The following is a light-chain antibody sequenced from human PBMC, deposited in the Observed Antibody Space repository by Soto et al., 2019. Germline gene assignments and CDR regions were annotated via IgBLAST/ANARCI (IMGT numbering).Light chain of an antibody. CDR1: QSVSSN. CDR2: GAS. Sequence: EIVLTQSPGTLSLCPGERAAFSCRASQSVSSNLAWYQQKPGQAPRLLIYGASIRATGIPARFSGSGSGTEFTLTISTLQSEDFAIYYCQHYNNWPPWTFGQGTKVDIK. V-gene: IGKV3-15*01. CDR3: QHYNNWPPWT. J-gene: IGKJ1*01.